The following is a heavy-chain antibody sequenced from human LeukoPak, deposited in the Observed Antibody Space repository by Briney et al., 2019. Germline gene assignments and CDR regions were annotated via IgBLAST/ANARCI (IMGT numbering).Heavy chain of an antibody. Sequence: ASVRVSFTASGHTLTELAIHWVRQAPGKGLEWMGGFDPEDGQTIYAQKFQGRVTVTEDTSTDTAYMELSSLGSEDTAVYYCATEGGRSYYLYWGQGTLVTVSS. CDR2: FDPEDGQT. J-gene: IGHJ4*02. V-gene: IGHV1-24*01. CDR3: ATEGGRSYYLY. CDR1: GHTLTELA. D-gene: IGHD1-26*01.